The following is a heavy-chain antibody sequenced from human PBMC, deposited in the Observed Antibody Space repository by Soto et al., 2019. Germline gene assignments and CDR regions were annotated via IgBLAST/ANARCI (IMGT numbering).Heavy chain of an antibody. CDR3: NYYYDSSGEYYYYGMDV. V-gene: IGHV4-34*01. D-gene: IGHD3-22*01. CDR1: GGSFSGYY. Sequence: QVQLQQWGAGLLKPSETLSLTCAVYGGSFSGYYWSWIRQPPGKGLEWIGEINHSGSSNYNPSLKSRVTISVDTSKYQFSLKLSSVTAADTAVYYCNYYYDSSGEYYYYGMDVWGQGTTVTVSS. CDR2: INHSGSS. J-gene: IGHJ6*02.